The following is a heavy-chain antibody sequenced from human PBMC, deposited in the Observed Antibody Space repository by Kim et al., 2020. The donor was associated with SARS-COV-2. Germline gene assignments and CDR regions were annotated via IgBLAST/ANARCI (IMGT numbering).Heavy chain of an antibody. CDR1: GYSFTSYW. J-gene: IGHJ6*02. CDR2: IYPGDSDT. D-gene: IGHD4-17*01. CDR3: ARLGGYGDFSRFAYYYYYYGMDV. V-gene: IGHV5-51*01. Sequence: GESLKISCKGSGYSFTSYWIGWVRQMPGKGLEWMGIIYPGDSDTRYSPSFQGQVTISADKSISTAYLQWSSLKASDTAMYYCARLGGYGDFSRFAYYYYYYGMDVWGQGTTVTVSS.